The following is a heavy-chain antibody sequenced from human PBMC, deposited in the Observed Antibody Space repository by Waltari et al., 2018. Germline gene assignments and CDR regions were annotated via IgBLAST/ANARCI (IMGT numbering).Heavy chain of an antibody. CDR1: GFTFSSYG. V-gene: IGHV3-30*18. Sequence: QVQLVESGGGVVQPGRSLRLSCAASGFTFSSYGMHWVRQAPGKGLEWVAVISYDGSNKYYADSVKGRFTISRDNSKNTLYLQMNSLRAEDTAVYYCAKDSGYFDWLPSEGYFDLWGRGTLVTVSS. D-gene: IGHD3-9*01. CDR2: ISYDGSNK. CDR3: AKDSGYFDWLPSEGYFDL. J-gene: IGHJ2*01.